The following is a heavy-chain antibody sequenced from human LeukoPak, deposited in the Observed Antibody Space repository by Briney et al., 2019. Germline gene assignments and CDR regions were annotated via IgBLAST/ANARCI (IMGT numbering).Heavy chain of an antibody. CDR1: GFTVSSNY. V-gene: IGHV3-66*01. CDR2: IYSGGST. Sequence: PGGSLRLSCAASGFTVSSNYMSWVRQAPGKGLEWVSVIYSGGSTYYADSVKGRFTISRDNSKNTLYLQMNSLRAKDTAVYYCARDSRNYYDSSGPQYFQHWGQGTLVTVSS. CDR3: ARDSRNYYDSSGPQYFQH. J-gene: IGHJ1*01. D-gene: IGHD3-22*01.